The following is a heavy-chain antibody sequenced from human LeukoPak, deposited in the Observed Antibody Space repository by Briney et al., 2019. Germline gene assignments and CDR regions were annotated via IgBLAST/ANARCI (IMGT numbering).Heavy chain of an antibody. V-gene: IGHV3-11*01. J-gene: IGHJ4*02. CDR1: GFTFSDYY. CDR3: ARGPPWDSSSWGELDY. D-gene: IGHD6-13*01. Sequence: GGSLRLSCAASGFTFSDYYMSWIRQAPGKGLEWVSYISSSGSTIYYADSVKGRFTISRDNAKNSLYLQMNSLRAEDTAVYYCARGPPWDSSSWGELDYWGQGTLVTVSS. CDR2: ISSSGSTI.